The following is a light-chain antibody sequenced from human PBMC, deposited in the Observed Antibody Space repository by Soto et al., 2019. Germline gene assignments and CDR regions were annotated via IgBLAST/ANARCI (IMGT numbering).Light chain of an antibody. Sequence: QSVLTQPASVSGSPGQSITISCTGTSSDVGGYNYVSWYQQHPGKAPKLMIYDVSNRPSEVPSRVSGSKSGNTASLTISGLQAEDEADYYCSSYTSSSTLGVFGTGTKVTVL. CDR1: SSDVGGYNY. CDR2: DVS. J-gene: IGLJ1*01. V-gene: IGLV2-14*01. CDR3: SSYTSSSTLGV.